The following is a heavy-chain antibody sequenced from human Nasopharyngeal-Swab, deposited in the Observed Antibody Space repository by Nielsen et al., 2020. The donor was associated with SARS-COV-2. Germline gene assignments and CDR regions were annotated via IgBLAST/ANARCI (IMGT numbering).Heavy chain of an antibody. J-gene: IGHJ4*02. Sequence: SETLSLTCAVSGYSISSGYYWGWIRQPPGKGLEWIGSIYHSGSTYYNPSLKSRVTISVDTPKNQFSLKLSSVTAADTAVYYCARRYGDFWSGHYFDYWGQGTLVTVSP. CDR1: GYSISSGYY. V-gene: IGHV4-38-2*01. CDR3: ARRYGDFWSGHYFDY. D-gene: IGHD3-3*01. CDR2: IYHSGST.